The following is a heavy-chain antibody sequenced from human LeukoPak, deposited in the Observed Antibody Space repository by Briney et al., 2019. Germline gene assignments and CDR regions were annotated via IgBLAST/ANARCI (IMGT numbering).Heavy chain of an antibody. D-gene: IGHD1-1*01. V-gene: IGHV1-46*01. CDR1: GYSFTSHY. CDR3: ARTLQLERRRARGYYYMDV. CDR2: INPRGTST. J-gene: IGHJ6*03. Sequence: ASVKVSCKASGYSFTSHYMHWVRQAPGQGLEWMGLINPRGTSTIYAEKFQGRIIMTRDMSTTTDYMELSSLKSDDKAVYYCARTLQLERRRARGYYYMDVWGKGTTVTVSS.